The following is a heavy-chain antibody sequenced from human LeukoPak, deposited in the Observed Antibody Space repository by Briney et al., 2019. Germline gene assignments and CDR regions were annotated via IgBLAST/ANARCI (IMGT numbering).Heavy chain of an antibody. V-gene: IGHV4-59*11. J-gene: IGHJ4*02. Sequence: SETLSLTCTVSGGSISGHYWSWIRQPPGKGLEWVAYIYYTGATNHNPSLKSRVTISVDPSKNLFSLRLSSVTAADTAVYYCARLQGDSTAVYDYWGQGTLVSVSS. CDR2: IYYTGAT. CDR1: GGSISGHY. D-gene: IGHD2-21*01. CDR3: ARLQGDSTAVYDY.